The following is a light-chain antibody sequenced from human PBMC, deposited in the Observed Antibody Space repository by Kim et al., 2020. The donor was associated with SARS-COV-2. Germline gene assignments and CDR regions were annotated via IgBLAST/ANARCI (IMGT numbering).Light chain of an antibody. CDR2: GVS. CDR1: QSVSSN. J-gene: IGKJ1*01. V-gene: IGKV3-15*01. Sequence: VSPGEKATLSCRASQSVSSNLAWYQQNPGQAPRLLIYGVSTRATGIPARFSGSGSGTEFTLTISSLQSEDFAVYYCQQYNNWPQTFGQGTKVDIK. CDR3: QQYNNWPQT.